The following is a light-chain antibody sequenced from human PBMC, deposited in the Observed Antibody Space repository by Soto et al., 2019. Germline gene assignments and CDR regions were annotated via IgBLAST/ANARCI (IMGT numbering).Light chain of an antibody. J-gene: IGLJ2*01. CDR1: SSDVGGYNY. CDR2: EVT. Sequence: QSALTQPASVSGSPGQSTTISYTGTSSDVGGYNYVSWYQQHPGKAPKLMIYEVTNRPSGVSDRFSGSKSGNTASLTISGLQAEDEADYYCNSYTTSSPYVVFGGGTKLTVL. CDR3: NSYTTSSPYVV. V-gene: IGLV2-14*01.